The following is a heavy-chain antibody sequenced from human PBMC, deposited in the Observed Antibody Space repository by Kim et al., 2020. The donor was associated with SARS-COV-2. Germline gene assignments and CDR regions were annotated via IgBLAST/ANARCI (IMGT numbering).Heavy chain of an antibody. J-gene: IGHJ3*02. CDR3: TRVNPIAGGWYDAFDI. D-gene: IGHD6-19*01. CDR2: IRSKPNNYAT. V-gene: IGHV3-73*01. CDR1: GFTFSGST. Sequence: GGSLRLSCAAFGFTFSGSTMHWVRQASGKGLEWVGRIRSKPNNYATAYAASVKGRFTISRDDSKNTAYLQMSSLKTEDTAVYYCTRVNPIAGGWYDAFDIWCQGTMVTVSS.